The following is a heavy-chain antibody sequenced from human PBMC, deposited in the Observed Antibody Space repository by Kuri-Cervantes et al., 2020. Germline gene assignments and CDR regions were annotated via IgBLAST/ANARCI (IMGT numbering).Heavy chain of an antibody. V-gene: IGHV3-7*03. CDR1: GFTFSNAW. J-gene: IGHJ4*02. CDR2: IKEDGSEK. Sequence: GESLKISCAASGFTFSNAWMSWVRQAPGKGLEWVANIKEDGSEKQYADSVKGRFTISRDNAKNSLSLQMDSLRAEDTALYYCAKDSHAARDSWGQGTLVTVSS. D-gene: IGHD6-6*01. CDR3: AKDSHAARDS.